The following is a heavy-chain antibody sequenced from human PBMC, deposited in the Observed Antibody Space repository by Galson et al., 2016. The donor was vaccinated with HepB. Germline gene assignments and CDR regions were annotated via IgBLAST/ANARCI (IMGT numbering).Heavy chain of an antibody. J-gene: IGHJ3*01. V-gene: IGHV3-48*02. CDR1: GFTFSRSG. Sequence: SLRLSCAGSGFTFSRSGLNWVRQAPGKGLQWVSYISSSVSTIYYADSVKGRFTIPRDNAKNSVYLEMHSLRDDDTAVYYCARELVRSAFDLWGQGTMVTVSS. CDR2: ISSSVSTI. D-gene: IGHD6-6*01. CDR3: ARELVRSAFDL.